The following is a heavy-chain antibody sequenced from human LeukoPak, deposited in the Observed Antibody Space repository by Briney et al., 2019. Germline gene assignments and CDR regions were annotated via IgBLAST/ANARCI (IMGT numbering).Heavy chain of an antibody. J-gene: IGHJ4*02. CDR1: GGSISSGGYL. Sequence: SETLSLTCTVSGGSISSGGYLWTWIRQHPRKGLEWIGYIYNGGRTYYNPSLKNRITISLGASKNQFSLNVDSVTAADTAIYYCARDLTTAGYYWDWGQGTLVTVSS. V-gene: IGHV4-31*03. CDR2: IYNGGRT. CDR3: ARDLTTAGYYWD. D-gene: IGHD3-22*01.